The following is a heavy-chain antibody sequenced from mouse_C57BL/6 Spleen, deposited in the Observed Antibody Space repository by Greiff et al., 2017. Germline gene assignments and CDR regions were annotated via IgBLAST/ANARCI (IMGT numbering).Heavy chain of an antibody. CDR2: IDPENGDT. CDR1: GFNLKDDY. V-gene: IGHV14-4*01. J-gene: IGHJ4*01. D-gene: IGHD1-1*01. Sequence: VQLQQSGAALVRPGASVKLSCTASGFNLKDDYMHWVKQRPEQGLEWIGWIDPENGDTEYASKFQGKATITADTSSNTAYLQLSSLTSEDTAVYYWTYLVTTGVATRAMDYWGQGTSVTVSS. CDR3: TYLVTTGVATRAMDY.